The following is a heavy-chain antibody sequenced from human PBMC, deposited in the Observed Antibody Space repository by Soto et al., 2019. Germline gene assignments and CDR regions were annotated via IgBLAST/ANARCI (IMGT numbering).Heavy chain of an antibody. CDR3: AKARCSTANCYVPEY. CDR1: GFTFSTYT. V-gene: IGHV3-23*01. CDR2: ISESAGSSGP. J-gene: IGHJ4*02. Sequence: QPGXSLRLSCVASGFTFSTYTISWVGQAPGKGLEWVSVISESAGSSGPSYADSVQGRFSISRDNARNTLYLQMNSLRGEDTAMYYCAKARCSTANCYVPEYWGQGTRVTVSS. D-gene: IGHD2-2*01.